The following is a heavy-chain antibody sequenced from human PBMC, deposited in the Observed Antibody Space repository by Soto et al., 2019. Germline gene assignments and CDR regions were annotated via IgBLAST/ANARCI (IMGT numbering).Heavy chain of an antibody. J-gene: IGHJ3*02. CDR1: GFTFSDYY. CDR3: ARAYSDAFDI. Sequence: GGSLRLSCAASGFTFSDYYMTWIRQAPGKGLEWVSYISSSGAGVYYPDSVKGRFTIPRDNAKRSLYLQMSNLRAEDTAVYYCARAYSDAFDIWGQGTMVTVSS. V-gene: IGHV3-11*01. CDR2: ISSSGAGV. D-gene: IGHD2-15*01.